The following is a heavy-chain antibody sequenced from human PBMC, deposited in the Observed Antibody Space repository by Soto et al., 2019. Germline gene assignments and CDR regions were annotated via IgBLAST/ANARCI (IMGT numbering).Heavy chain of an antibody. V-gene: IGHV5-51*01. Sequence: GESLKISCKGSGYSFFSHWIGWVRQMPGKGLEWVGIMYPAESDTRYSPSFQGQVTISVDKSIKTAYLQWSSLKASDTAMYYCARRPWLSYYYDYWGQVTLVTVYS. CDR2: MYPAESDT. CDR3: ARRPWLSYYYDY. D-gene: IGHD3-10*01. CDR1: GYSFFSHW. J-gene: IGHJ4*02.